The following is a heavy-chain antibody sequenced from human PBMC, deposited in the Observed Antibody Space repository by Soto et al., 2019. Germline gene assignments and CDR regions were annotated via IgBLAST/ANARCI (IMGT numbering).Heavy chain of an antibody. CDR2: IYYSGST. CDR3: ARSDVRTYSSSPGWFDP. V-gene: IGHV4-61*01. D-gene: IGHD6-6*01. Sequence: QVQLQESGPGLVKPSETLSLTCTVSGGSVSSGSYYWSWIRQPPGKGLEWIGHIYYSGSTNYNPSLKSRVTISVDTSKNQFSLKLSSVTAADTAVYYCARSDVRTYSSSPGWFDPWGQGTLVTVSS. J-gene: IGHJ5*02. CDR1: GGSVSSGSYY.